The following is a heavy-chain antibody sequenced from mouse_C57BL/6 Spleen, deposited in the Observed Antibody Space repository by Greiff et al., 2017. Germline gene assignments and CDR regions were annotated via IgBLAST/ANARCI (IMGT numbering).Heavy chain of an antibody. Sequence: VQLVESGAELARPGASVKLSCKASGYTFTSYGISWVKQRTGQGLEWIGEIYPRSGNTYYNEKFKGKATLTADKSSSTAYMELRSLTSEDSAVYFCARRDFYYGSSYGDFDYWGQGTTLTVSS. CDR2: IYPRSGNT. J-gene: IGHJ2*01. CDR3: ARRDFYYGSSYGDFDY. CDR1: GYTFTSYG. D-gene: IGHD1-1*01. V-gene: IGHV1-81*01.